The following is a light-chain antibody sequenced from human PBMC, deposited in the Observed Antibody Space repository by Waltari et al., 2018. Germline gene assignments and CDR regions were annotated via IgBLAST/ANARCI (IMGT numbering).Light chain of an antibody. CDR1: QSLFYTSNHKNY. CDR2: WAS. J-gene: IGKJ1*01. V-gene: IGKV4-1*01. CDR3: QQYSSWT. Sequence: DIVLTQSPESLAVSLGERATINFKSRQSLFYTSNHKNYLAWFQQKPGQPPRLLIFWASTRESGVPDRFSASGSGTDFALTISSLQAEDVAVYYCQQYSSWTFGQGTRVDIK.